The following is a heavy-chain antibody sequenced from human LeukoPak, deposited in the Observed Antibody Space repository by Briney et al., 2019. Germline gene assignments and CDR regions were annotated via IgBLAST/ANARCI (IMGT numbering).Heavy chain of an antibody. CDR2: IFHSGTT. D-gene: IGHD4-17*01. Sequence: SDSLSLTCTASGDSISSDYWSWLRQTPGKGLEWIGFIFHSGTTDYNPSLQSRATISIDTSRKSFSLKLLSVTAADTAVYYCGRTRPQDYGTTYMDVWGTSATVTVSS. V-gene: IGHV4-59*08. J-gene: IGHJ6*03. CDR3: GRTRPQDYGTTYMDV. CDR1: GDSISSDY.